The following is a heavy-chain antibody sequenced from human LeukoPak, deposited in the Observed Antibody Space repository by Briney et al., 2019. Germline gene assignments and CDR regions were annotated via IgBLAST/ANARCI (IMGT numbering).Heavy chain of an antibody. V-gene: IGHV3-30*02. D-gene: IGHD5-18*01. J-gene: IGHJ4*02. CDR3: AKSAVDTALVLTYSDY. Sequence: GGSLRLSCAASGFTFSSYGMHWVRQAPGKGLEWVAFIRYDGSNKYYADSVKGRFTISRDNSKNTLYLQMNSLRIEDTAVYYCAKSAVDTALVLTYSDYWGQGTLVTVSS. CDR2: IRYDGSNK. CDR1: GFTFSSYG.